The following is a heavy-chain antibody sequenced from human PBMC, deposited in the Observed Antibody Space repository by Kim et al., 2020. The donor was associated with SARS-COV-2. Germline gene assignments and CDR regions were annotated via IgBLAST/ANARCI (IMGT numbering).Heavy chain of an antibody. J-gene: IGHJ6*02. V-gene: IGHV5-10-1*01. CDR3: ARELKQQFSYYYYGMDV. Sequence: GESLKISCKGSGYSITSYWISWVRQMPGKGLEWMGRIDPSDSYTNYSPSFQGHVTISADKSISTAYLQWSSLKASDTAMYYCARELKQQFSYYYYGMDVWGQGTTVTVSS. CDR2: IDPSDSYT. D-gene: IGHD6-13*01. CDR1: GYSITSYW.